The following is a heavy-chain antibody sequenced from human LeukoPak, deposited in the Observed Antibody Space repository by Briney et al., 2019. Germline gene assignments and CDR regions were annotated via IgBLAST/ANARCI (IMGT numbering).Heavy chain of an antibody. D-gene: IGHD3-10*01. CDR3: ARHNTGTGGPIFMVRGAPFDF. V-gene: IGHV4-34*01. Sequence: GSLRLSCAASGFTFSSYAMSWIRQPPGKGLEWIGEINHSGRTNYNPSLKSRVTISVDTSKNHFSLKLSSVTAADTAVYHCARHNTGTGGPIFMVRGAPFDFWGQGTLVTVSS. CDR2: INHSGRT. J-gene: IGHJ4*02. CDR1: GFTFSSYA.